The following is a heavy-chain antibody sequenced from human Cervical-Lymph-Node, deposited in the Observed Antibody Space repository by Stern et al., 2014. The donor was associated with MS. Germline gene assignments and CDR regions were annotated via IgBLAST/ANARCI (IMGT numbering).Heavy chain of an antibody. Sequence: QVQLVQSGSELKKPGASVKVSCKASGYTFTSYAMNWVRQAPGQGLEWMGWINTNTGNPTYAQGFTGRFVFSLDTSVSTAYLQISSLKAEDTAVYYCARDRSQYCSGGSCYRAPNVGSVFAIWGQGTMVTVSS. D-gene: IGHD2-15*01. V-gene: IGHV7-4-1*02. CDR1: GYTFTSYA. J-gene: IGHJ3*02. CDR2: INTNTGNP. CDR3: ARDRSQYCSGGSCYRAPNVGSVFAI.